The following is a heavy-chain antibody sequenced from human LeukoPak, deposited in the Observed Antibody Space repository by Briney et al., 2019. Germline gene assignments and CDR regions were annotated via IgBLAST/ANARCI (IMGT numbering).Heavy chain of an antibody. Sequence: GGSLRLSCAASGFTFSSYEMNWVRQAPGKGLEWVSYISSSGSTIYYADSVKGRFTISRDNAKNSLYLQMNSLRAEDTAVYYCARDRAGWYEDYYYYRDVWGKGTTVTISS. J-gene: IGHJ6*03. CDR2: ISSSGSTI. V-gene: IGHV3-48*03. D-gene: IGHD6-19*01. CDR1: GFTFSSYE. CDR3: ARDRAGWYEDYYYYRDV.